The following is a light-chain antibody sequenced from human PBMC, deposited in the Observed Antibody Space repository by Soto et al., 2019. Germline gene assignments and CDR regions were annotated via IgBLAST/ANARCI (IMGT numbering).Light chain of an antibody. Sequence: EFVLTQPPGTLSLSPGERATLSCRAGQTVRNNYLAWYQQKTGQAPRLLIYDESSRATGIPDRLSGGGSGTDFTLTISRLEPEDFAVYYCQQFSSYPLTCGGGTKVDI. CDR2: DES. CDR3: QQFSSYPLT. J-gene: IGKJ4*01. V-gene: IGKV3-20*01. CDR1: QTVRNNY.